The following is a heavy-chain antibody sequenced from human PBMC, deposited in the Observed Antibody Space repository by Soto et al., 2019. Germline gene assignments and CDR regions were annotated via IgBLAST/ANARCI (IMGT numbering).Heavy chain of an antibody. CDR1: GFTFSSYA. CDR3: ARDLTTVTTLAYYGMDV. D-gene: IGHD4-4*01. CDR2: ISGSGGST. Sequence: PGGSLRLSCAASGFTFSSYAMSWVRQAPGKGLEWVSAISGSGGSTYYADSVKGRFTISRDNSKNTLYLQMNSLRAEDTAVYYCARDLTTVTTLAYYGMDVWGQGTTVTVSS. V-gene: IGHV3-23*01. J-gene: IGHJ6*02.